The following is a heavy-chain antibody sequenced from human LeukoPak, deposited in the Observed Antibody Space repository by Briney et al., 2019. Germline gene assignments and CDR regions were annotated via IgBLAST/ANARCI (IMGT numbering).Heavy chain of an antibody. J-gene: IGHJ5*02. CDR2: ISAYNGNT. Sequence: ASVKVSCKASGYTFTSYGISWVRQAPGQGLEWIGWISAYNGNTNYAQKLQGRVTMTTDTSTSTAYMELRSLRSDDTAVYYCARAETVEEWFDPWGQGTLITVSS. CDR3: ARAETVEEWFDP. CDR1: GYTFTSYG. V-gene: IGHV1-18*01.